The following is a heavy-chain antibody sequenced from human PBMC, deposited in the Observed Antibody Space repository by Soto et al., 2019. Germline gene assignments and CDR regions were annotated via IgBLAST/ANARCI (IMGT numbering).Heavy chain of an antibody. J-gene: IGHJ6*02. CDR2: INSDGSST. CDR3: PREVYDFWGGYYMYYYGMDV. D-gene: IGHD3-3*01. V-gene: IGHV3-74*01. Sequence: EVQLVESGGGLVQPGGSLRLSCAASGFTFSSYWMHWVRQAPGKGLVWVSHINSDGSSTSYADSVKGRFTISRDNAKNTLYVQMNSLRAEGTAVYYCPREVYDFWGGYYMYYYGMDVWGQGNTVTVSS. CDR1: GFTFSSYW.